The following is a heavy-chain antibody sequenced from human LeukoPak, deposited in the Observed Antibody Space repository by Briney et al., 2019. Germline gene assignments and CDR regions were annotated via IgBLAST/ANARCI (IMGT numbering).Heavy chain of an antibody. Sequence: GRSLRLSCAASGFTFDDYAMHWVRQAPGKGLEWVSGISWNSGSIGYADSVKGRFTISRDNAKNSLYLQMNSLRAEDTALYYCAKDSSGYLYYFDYWGQGTLVTVSS. V-gene: IGHV3-9*01. J-gene: IGHJ4*02. D-gene: IGHD3-22*01. CDR3: AKDSSGYLYYFDY. CDR2: ISWNSGSI. CDR1: GFTFDDYA.